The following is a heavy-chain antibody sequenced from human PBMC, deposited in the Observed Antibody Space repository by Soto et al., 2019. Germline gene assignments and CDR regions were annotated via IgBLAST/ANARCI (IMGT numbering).Heavy chain of an antibody. CDR1: GFTFTRYG. CDR2: IWYDGSNK. D-gene: IGHD5-12*01. CDR3: GRDSGMATTHFDY. Sequence: QVQLVESGGGVVQPGTSLRLSCAASGFTFTRYGMHWVPQTPGKGLEWVAVIWYDGSNKYYAESVKGRFTISRDNSKNTLYLQMNSLRAEDTAVYYCGRDSGMATTHFDYWGQGTLVSVSS. V-gene: IGHV3-33*01. J-gene: IGHJ4*02.